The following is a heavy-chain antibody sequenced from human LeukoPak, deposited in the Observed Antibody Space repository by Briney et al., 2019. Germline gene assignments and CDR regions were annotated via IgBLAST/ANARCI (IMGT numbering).Heavy chain of an antibody. Sequence: GGSLRLSCAASGFAFSSYWMSWVRQAPGKGLEWVASIKQDGSEKYYVDSVKGRITISRDNAKNSLYLQMNSLRAEDTAVYYCARGHSSSPNWFDPWGQGTLVTVSS. D-gene: IGHD6-13*01. CDR1: GFAFSSYW. J-gene: IGHJ5*02. CDR2: IKQDGSEK. V-gene: IGHV3-7*04. CDR3: ARGHSSSPNWFDP.